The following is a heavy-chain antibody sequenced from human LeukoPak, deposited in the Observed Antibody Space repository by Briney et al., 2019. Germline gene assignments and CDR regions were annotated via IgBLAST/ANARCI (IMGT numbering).Heavy chain of an antibody. J-gene: IGHJ4*02. D-gene: IGHD3-16*01. CDR3: GREGYYDSPKTA. CDR2: IYYSGST. V-gene: IGHV4-31*03. Sequence: SETLSLTCTVSGGSISSGGYYWSWIRQHPGKGLEWIGYIYYSGSTYYNPSLKSRVTISVDTSKNQFSLKLSSVTAADTAVYYWGREGYYDSPKTAGGQEPRAPVPS. CDR1: GGSISSGGYY.